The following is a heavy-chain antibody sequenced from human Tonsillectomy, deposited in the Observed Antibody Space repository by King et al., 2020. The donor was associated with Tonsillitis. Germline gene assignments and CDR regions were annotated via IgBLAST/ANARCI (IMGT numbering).Heavy chain of an antibody. Sequence: QLVQSGAEVKKPGSSVKVSCKASGGTFSSYAIRWVRQAPGQRLEWMGGIIPMFGTANYAQKFQGRVTITADESTSTAYMELSSLRSEDTAVYYCARSLQLERLNNWFDPWGQGTLVTVSS. CDR2: IIPMFGTA. V-gene: IGHV1-69*01. J-gene: IGHJ5*02. CDR3: ARSLQLERLNNWFDP. D-gene: IGHD1-1*01. CDR1: GGTFSSYA.